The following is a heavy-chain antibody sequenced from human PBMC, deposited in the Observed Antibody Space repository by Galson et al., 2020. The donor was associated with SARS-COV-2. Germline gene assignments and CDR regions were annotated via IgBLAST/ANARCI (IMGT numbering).Heavy chain of an antibody. J-gene: IGHJ4*02. D-gene: IGHD3-22*01. CDR2: ISSNGGST. CDR3: VKGYYYDSSGYYSIGFDY. Sequence: GGSLRLSCSASGFTFSSYAMHWVRQAPGKGLEYVSAISSNGGSTYYADSVKGRFTISRDNSKNTLYLQMSSLRAEDTAVYYRVKGYYYDSSGYYSIGFDYWGQGTLVTVSS. CDR1: GFTFSSYA. V-gene: IGHV3-64D*06.